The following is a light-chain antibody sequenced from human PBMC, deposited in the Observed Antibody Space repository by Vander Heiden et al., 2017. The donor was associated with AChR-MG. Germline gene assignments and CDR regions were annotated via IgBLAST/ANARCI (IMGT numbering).Light chain of an antibody. Sequence: QSALTQPASVSGSPGPSITISCPGTSSDIGRYNYVSWYPHHPGTPPTPLIYDVRHRPSGVARRFAGSRSGTTASLTIAELQADDETNYDCSSWTSSGSLVFGGGTKLTVL. J-gene: IGLJ3*02. CDR1: SSDIGRYNY. V-gene: IGLV2-14*03. CDR2: DVR. CDR3: SSWTSSGSLV.